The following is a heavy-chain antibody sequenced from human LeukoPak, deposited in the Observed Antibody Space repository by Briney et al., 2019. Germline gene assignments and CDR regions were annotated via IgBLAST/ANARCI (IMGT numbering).Heavy chain of an antibody. D-gene: IGHD2-8*01. CDR2: IYYSGRT. CDR3: ARHTNGGTYPLDH. V-gene: IGHV4-59*08. Sequence: SETLSLTCTVSGGSISSYYWSWIRQPPGKGLEWIAYIYYSGRTSYNPSLKSRVTISVDTSKNQFSLKLTSVTAADTAVYYCARHTNGGTYPLDHWGQGTLVTVSS. CDR1: GGSISSYY. J-gene: IGHJ4*02.